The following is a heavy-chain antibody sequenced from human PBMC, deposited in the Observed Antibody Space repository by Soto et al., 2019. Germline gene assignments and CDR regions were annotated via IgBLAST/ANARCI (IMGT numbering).Heavy chain of an antibody. CDR3: VGFCRGTSCTDF. D-gene: IGHD2-2*01. J-gene: IGHJ4*02. CDR1: GASLSGYS. CDR2: INGSGNT. Sequence: SETLSLTCAVYGASLSGYSWSWIRQPPGKGLEWIGEINGSGNTNYNPSLKSRVTISEGSSRNLISLTLTSVTAADTAVYYCVGFCRGTSCTDFWGQGTLVTVSS. V-gene: IGHV4-34*01.